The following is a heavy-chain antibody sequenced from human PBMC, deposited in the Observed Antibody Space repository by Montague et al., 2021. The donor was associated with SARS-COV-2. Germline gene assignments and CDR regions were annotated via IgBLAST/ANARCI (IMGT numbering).Heavy chain of an antibody. J-gene: IGHJ4*02. V-gene: IGHV4-61*02. D-gene: IGHD3-22*01. CDR1: GGSISSGSYY. CDR3: ARDIAVVSLFDY. CDR2: ISISGST. Sequence: TLSLTCTVSGGSISSGSYYWSWIRQPAGKGLEWIGRISISGSTNYNPSLKSRVTISVDTSKNQFSLKLSSVTAADTAVHYCARDIAVVSLFDYWGQGTLVTVSS.